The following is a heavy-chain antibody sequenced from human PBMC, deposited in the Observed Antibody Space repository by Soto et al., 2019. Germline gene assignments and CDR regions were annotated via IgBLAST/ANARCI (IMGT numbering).Heavy chain of an antibody. CDR3: AKETLGGWCGELLAYGGFDY. Sequence: VGTLSLSCTVSGFTISSYNMDWVRQTPGKGLEGVSGIIASGTRTYYEDSVKGRFTISRDNSQNTLYLQMNSRRVEDTAVYYCAKETLGGWCGELLAYGGFDYWGQGALVTVSS. J-gene: IGHJ4*02. CDR1: GFTISSYN. CDR2: IIASGTRT. V-gene: IGHV3-23*01. D-gene: IGHD3-10*01.